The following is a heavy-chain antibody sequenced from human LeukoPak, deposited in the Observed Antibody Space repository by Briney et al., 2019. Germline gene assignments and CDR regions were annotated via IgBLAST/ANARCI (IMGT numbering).Heavy chain of an antibody. CDR1: GGFNTHYY. CDR2: FYHSGST. V-gene: IGHV4-59*08. J-gene: IGHJ4*02. CDR3: ARLRVATNQNLFDY. Sequence: SETLSLTCSVSGGFNTHYYWSWIRQPPGKGLEWIGYFYHSGSTNYNPSLKSRVTISVDTSKNQFSLKLSSVTAADTAVYYCARLRVATNQNLFDYWGQGTLVTVSS. D-gene: IGHD5-24*01.